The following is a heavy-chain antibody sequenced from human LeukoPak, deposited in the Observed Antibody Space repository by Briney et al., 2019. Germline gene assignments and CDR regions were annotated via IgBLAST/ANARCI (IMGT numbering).Heavy chain of an antibody. J-gene: IGHJ4*02. CDR1: GFTLRSYG. CDR3: AKDGVPSRYFGRNYFDY. CDR2: IRYDGSNK. Sequence: GGSLRLSCAASGFTLRSYGMHWVRQAPGKGLEWVAFIRYDGSNKYYADSVKGRFTISRDNSKNTLYLQMNSLRAEDTAVYYCAKDGVPSRYFGRNYFDYWGQGTLVTVSS. V-gene: IGHV3-30*02. D-gene: IGHD2-8*01.